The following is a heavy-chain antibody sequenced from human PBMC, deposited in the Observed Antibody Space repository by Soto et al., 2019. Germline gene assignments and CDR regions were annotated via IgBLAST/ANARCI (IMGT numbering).Heavy chain of an antibody. CDR2: INSNGSTT. CDR1: GFTFNTYW. CDR3: TRDGGGNFYYGMDV. Sequence: GGSLRLSCAASGFTFNTYWMHWVRQAPGKGLVWVSRINSNGSTTTYADSVKGRFTISRDNAKNTLYLQMNSLRADDTAMYSCTRDGGGNFYYGMDVWGQGTTVTVSS. J-gene: IGHJ6*02. V-gene: IGHV3-74*01. D-gene: IGHD2-15*01.